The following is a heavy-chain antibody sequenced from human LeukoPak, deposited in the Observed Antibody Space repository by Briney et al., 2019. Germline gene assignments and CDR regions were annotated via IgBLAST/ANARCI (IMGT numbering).Heavy chain of an antibody. Sequence: IPSETLSLTCTVSGGSISSYYWSWIRQPPGKGLEWIGYIYYSGSINYNPSLKSRVTISVDTSKNQFSLKLSSVIAADTAVYYCAREDRIRLAVGAFDIWGQGTMVTVSS. CDR3: AREDRIRLAVGAFDI. V-gene: IGHV4-59*01. D-gene: IGHD3-16*01. CDR1: GGSISSYY. CDR2: IYYSGSI. J-gene: IGHJ3*02.